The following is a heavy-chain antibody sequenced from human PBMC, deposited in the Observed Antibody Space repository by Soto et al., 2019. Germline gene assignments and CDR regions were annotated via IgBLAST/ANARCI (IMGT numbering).Heavy chain of an antibody. CDR2: ISYDGSNK. D-gene: IGHD2-15*01. CDR3: ARDWTRYCSGGSCYSGGNGMDV. J-gene: IGHJ6*02. Sequence: GGSLRLSCAASGFTFSSYAMHWVRQAPGKGLEWVAVISYDGSNKYYADSVKGRFTISRDNSKNTLYLQMNSLRAEDTAVYYCARDWTRYCSGGSCYSGGNGMDVWGQGTTVTVSS. CDR1: GFTFSSYA. V-gene: IGHV3-30-3*01.